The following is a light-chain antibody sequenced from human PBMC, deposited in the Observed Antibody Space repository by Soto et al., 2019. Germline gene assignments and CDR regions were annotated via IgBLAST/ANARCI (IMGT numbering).Light chain of an antibody. Sequence: DIQLTQSPSFLSASVGDRVSITCRASQGISNFLAWYQQKPGKAPKLLIYAASTLQSGVPSRFSGSGSGTEFTLTISCLQPEDFAVYYCQQLNSYPLTFGGGTKVDIK. J-gene: IGKJ4*01. V-gene: IGKV1-9*01. CDR2: AAS. CDR1: QGISNF. CDR3: QQLNSYPLT.